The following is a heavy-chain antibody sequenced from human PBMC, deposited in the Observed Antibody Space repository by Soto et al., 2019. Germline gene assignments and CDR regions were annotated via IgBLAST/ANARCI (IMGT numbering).Heavy chain of an antibody. CDR3: ARTGRGITIFGVVPLGFDP. J-gene: IGHJ5*02. V-gene: IGHV1-69*01. Sequence: QVQLVQSGAEVKKPGSSVKVSCKASGGTFSSYAISWVRQAPGHGLEWMGGIIPIFGTANYAQKFQGRVTITADESTSTAYMELSSLRSEDTAVYYCARTGRGITIFGVVPLGFDPWGQGTLVTVSS. CDR1: GGTFSSYA. CDR2: IIPIFGTA. D-gene: IGHD3-3*01.